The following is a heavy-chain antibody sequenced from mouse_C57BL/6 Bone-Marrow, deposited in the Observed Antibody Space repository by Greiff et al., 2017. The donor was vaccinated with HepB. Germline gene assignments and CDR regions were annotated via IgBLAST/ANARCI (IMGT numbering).Heavy chain of an antibody. V-gene: IGHV1-15*01. CDR3: TRFGGDYDYAIDD. D-gene: IGHD2-13*01. J-gene: IGHJ4*01. CDR1: GYTFTDYE. Sequence: QVQLQQSGAELVRPGASVTLSCKASGYTFTDYEMHWVKQTPVHGLEWIGAIDPETGGTAYNQKFKGKAILTAGKSSSTAYMELRSLTSEDSAVYYCTRFGGDYDYAIDDWGQGTSVTVAS. CDR2: IDPETGGT.